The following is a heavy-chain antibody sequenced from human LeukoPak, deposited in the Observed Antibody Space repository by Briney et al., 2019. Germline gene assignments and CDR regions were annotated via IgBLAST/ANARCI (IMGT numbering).Heavy chain of an antibody. D-gene: IGHD3-3*01. CDR1: GGSISTRSYY. Sequence: SETLSLTCTVSGGSISTRSYYWGWIRQPPGTGLEWIGSIYYTGSTYYNPSLKSRVTISVDTSKKQFSLKLSSVTAADTAVYYCARHGVVGQYDFHSSWFDPWGQGTLVTVSS. CDR2: IYYTGST. CDR3: ARHGVVGQYDFHSSWFDP. V-gene: IGHV4-39*01. J-gene: IGHJ5*02.